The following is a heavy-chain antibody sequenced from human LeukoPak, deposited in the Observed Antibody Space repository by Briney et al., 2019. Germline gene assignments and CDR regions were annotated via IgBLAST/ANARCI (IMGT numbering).Heavy chain of an antibody. CDR1: GGSISSYY. D-gene: IGHD3-22*01. CDR3: ARSYYYETSAYHY. CDR2: SYYSGSI. J-gene: IGHJ4*02. V-gene: IGHV4-59*01. Sequence: SETLSLTCTVSGGSISSYYWSWIRQPPGKGLEWIGYSYYSGSINYNPSLKSRVTISVDTSKNQFSLQLSSVTAADTAVYYCARSYYYETSAYHYWGQGTLVTVSS.